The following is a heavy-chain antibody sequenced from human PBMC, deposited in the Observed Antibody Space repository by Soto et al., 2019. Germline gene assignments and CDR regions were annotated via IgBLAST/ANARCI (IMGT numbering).Heavy chain of an antibody. V-gene: IGHV1-69*13. CDR3: AHGYSYGYIVSDYYYGMDV. CDR2: IIPIFGTA. D-gene: IGHD5-18*01. J-gene: IGHJ6*02. Sequence: ASVKVSCKASGGTFSSYAISWVRQAPGQGLEWMGGIIPIFGTANYAQKFQGRVTITADESTSTAYMELSSLRSEDTAVYYCAHGYSYGYIVSDYYYGMDVWGQGTTVTVSS. CDR1: GGTFSSYA.